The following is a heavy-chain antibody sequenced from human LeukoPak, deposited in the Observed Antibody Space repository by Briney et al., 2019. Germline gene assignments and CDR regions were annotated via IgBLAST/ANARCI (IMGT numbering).Heavy chain of an antibody. CDR1: GGSISSGGYS. Sequence: SETLSLTCAVSGGSISSGGYSWSWIRQPPGKGLEWIGYIYHSGSTYYNPSLKSRVTISVDTSKNQFSLKLSSVTAADTAVYYCARHRSPRSYFSLRGQGTLVTVSS. V-gene: IGHV4-30-2*01. CDR3: ARHRSPRSYFSL. D-gene: IGHD2/OR15-2a*01. J-gene: IGHJ4*02. CDR2: IYHSGST.